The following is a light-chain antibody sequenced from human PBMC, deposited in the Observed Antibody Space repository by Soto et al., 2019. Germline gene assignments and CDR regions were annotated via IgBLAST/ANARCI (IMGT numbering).Light chain of an antibody. CDR3: QQYNSYPRT. CDR2: AAA. Sequence: DIQMTQSPSSLSASVGDRVTITCRASQGIRDYLAWFQQKPGKAPKSLIYAAARLQSGVSSRFSGSGSGTHFTLTFSSLQPEDFATYYCQQYNSYPRTFGQGTRLEIK. V-gene: IGKV1-16*01. CDR1: QGIRDY. J-gene: IGKJ5*01.